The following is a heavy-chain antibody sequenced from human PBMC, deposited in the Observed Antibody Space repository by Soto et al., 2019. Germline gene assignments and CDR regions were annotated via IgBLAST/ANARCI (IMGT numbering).Heavy chain of an antibody. CDR1: GFTFSSYG. CDR3: ARYGGQSLDY. V-gene: IGHV3-33*01. J-gene: IGHJ4*02. Sequence: QVQLVESGGGVVQPGRSLRLSCAASGFTFSSYGMHWVRQAPGKGLEWMAVIWYDGSNKYYGDSVKGRFTISRDNSKNTLYLQMNSLRAEDTAVYYCARYGGQSLDYWGQGALVTVSS. D-gene: IGHD2-15*01. CDR2: IWYDGSNK.